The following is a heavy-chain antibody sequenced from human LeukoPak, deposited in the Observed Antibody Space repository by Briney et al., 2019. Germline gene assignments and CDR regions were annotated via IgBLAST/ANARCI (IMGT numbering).Heavy chain of an antibody. CDR1: GGSISSYY. CDR2: IYTNGST. Sequence: SETLSLTCTVSGGSISSYYWSWIRQPAGKGLEWIGRIYTNGSTNYNPSLKSRVTMSVDTSKNQFSLKLSSVTAADTAVYYCASLLGYCSGGSCYDYWGQGTLVTVSS. CDR3: ASLLGYCSGGSCYDY. D-gene: IGHD2-15*01. J-gene: IGHJ4*02. V-gene: IGHV4-4*07.